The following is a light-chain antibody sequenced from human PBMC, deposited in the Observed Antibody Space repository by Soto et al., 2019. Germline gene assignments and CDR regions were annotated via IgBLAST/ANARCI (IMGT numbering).Light chain of an antibody. CDR2: DVS. CDR3: CSYTSSNTYV. V-gene: IGLV2-14*01. CDR1: SSDVGGNKF. Sequence: QSALTQPASVSGSPGQSITISCTGTSSDVGGNKFVSWYQHHPGRAPKVIISDVSHRPSGVSNRFSGSKSGSTASLTISGLQTEDEADYYCCSYTSSNTYVFGSGTKVTGL. J-gene: IGLJ1*01.